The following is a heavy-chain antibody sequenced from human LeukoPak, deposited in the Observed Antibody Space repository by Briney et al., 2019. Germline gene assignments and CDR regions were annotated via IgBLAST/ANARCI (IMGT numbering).Heavy chain of an antibody. CDR2: INYDGNEE. D-gene: IGHD1-26*01. V-gene: IGHV3-7*03. Sequence: GGSLRLSCAASGFTFSSYWMSWMRQAPGKGLEGVAHINYDGNEEYYVDSVKGRFTISRENAKNSLYLQMNSLRAEDTAVYYCAKDSFRGSYWHKYYFDYWGQGTLVTVSS. CDR3: AKDSFRGSYWHKYYFDY. CDR1: GFTFSSYW. J-gene: IGHJ4*02.